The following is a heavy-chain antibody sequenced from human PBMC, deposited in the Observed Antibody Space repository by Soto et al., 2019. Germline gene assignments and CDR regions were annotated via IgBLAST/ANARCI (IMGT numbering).Heavy chain of an antibody. V-gene: IGHV3-23*01. J-gene: IGHJ4*02. CDR3: AKDRDCSGGSCYYNY. CDR2: ISGSGGNT. CDR1: GFTFSSYA. Sequence: TGGSLRLSCAASGFTFSSYAMNWVRPAPGKGLEWVSAISGSGGNTYYADSVKGRFTISRDNSKNTLYLQMNSLRAEDTAVYYCAKDRDCSGGSCYYNYWGQGTLVTVSS. D-gene: IGHD2-15*01.